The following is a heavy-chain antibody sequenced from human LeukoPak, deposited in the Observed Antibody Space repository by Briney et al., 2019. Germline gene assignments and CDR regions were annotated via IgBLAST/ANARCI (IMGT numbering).Heavy chain of an antibody. CDR3: ASSIAVAGILGYFDY. CDR1: GFTFSSYA. J-gene: IGHJ4*02. CDR2: ISYDGSNK. V-gene: IGHV3-30-3*01. D-gene: IGHD6-19*01. Sequence: GRSLRLSCAASGFTFSSYAMHWVRQAPGKGLEWVAVISYDGSNKYYADSVKGRFTISRDDSKNTLYLQMNSLRAEDTAVYYCASSIAVAGILGYFDYWGQGTLVTVSS.